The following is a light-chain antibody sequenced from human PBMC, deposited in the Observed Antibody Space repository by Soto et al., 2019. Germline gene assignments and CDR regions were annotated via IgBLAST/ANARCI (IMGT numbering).Light chain of an antibody. CDR3: LQTYTVPRT. CDR2: EAS. Sequence: DIQMTQSPSSLSASVGDRVTITCRASQSISTSLCWFQQKPRRAPKLLSSEASMLQSGFPSRFSGSGFGTAFTLAISSLQPEDFAAYYCLQTYTVPRTFGQGTNLDIK. J-gene: IGKJ2*01. V-gene: IGKV1-39*01. CDR1: QSISTS.